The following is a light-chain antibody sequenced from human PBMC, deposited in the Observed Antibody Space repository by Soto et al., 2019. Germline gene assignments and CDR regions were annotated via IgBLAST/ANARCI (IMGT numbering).Light chain of an antibody. CDR1: QGISTY. CDR3: QQYDTLRVT. CDR2: AAS. V-gene: IGKV1-33*01. J-gene: IGKJ3*01. Sequence: DIQMTQSPSSLSASVGDRVTITCRASQGISTYLNWYQQKPGKAPKVLIYAASSLETGVPSRFSGSVSGTDFTFPISSLQPEDFATYYCQQYDTLRVTFGPGTKVDIK.